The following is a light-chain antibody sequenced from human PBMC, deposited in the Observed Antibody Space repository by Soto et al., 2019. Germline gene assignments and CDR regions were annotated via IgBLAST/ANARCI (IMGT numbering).Light chain of an antibody. CDR1: QSVCSN. J-gene: IGKJ1*01. CDR3: QQYNNWPPDRT. Sequence: EIVMTQSPATLSVSPGERATLSCRASQSVCSNFAWYQQKPGQAPRLLSYGASTRATGIPARFSGSGDGTEFTLNISSMQSEDFAIYFCQQYNNWPPDRTFGQGTKVEIK. CDR2: GAS. V-gene: IGKV3-15*01.